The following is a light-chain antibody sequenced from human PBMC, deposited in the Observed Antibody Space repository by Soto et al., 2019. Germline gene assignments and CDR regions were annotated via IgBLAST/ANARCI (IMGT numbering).Light chain of an antibody. CDR2: EAT. V-gene: IGLV2-23*01. CDR3: CSFAGSGQDSRQV. CDR1: SSDIGRYNL. J-gene: IGLJ2*01. Sequence: QSALTQPASVSGSRGQTISIACTGSSSDIGRYNLVAWYQQNPGKAPKLIIYEATKRPSGVSSRFSGSKSGNTASLTISGLQAEDEAVYYCCSFAGSGQDSRQVFGGGTKLTVL.